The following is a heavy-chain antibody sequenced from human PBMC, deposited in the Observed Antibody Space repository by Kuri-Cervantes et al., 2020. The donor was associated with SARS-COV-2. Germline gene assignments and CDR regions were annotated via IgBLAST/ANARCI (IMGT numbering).Heavy chain of an antibody. Sequence: GSLRLLCAVYGGSFRGYYWSWIRQPPGKGLEWIGEINHSGSTNYNPSLKSRVTKSGDTSKDQFSLKLSSVTAADTAVYYCVKGGARITNSGVVIANWFDPWGQGTLVTVSS. J-gene: IGHJ5*02. V-gene: IGHV4-34*01. CDR2: INHSGST. D-gene: IGHD3-3*01. CDR3: VKGGARITNSGVVIANWFDP. CDR1: GGSFRGYY.